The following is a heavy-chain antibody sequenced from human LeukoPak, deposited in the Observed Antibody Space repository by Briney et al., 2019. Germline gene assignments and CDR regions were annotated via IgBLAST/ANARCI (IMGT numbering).Heavy chain of an antibody. CDR3: ARDQGIYGDYVPPHFDY. Sequence: GASVKVSCKASGGTFSSYAISWVRQAPGQGLEWMGGIIPIFGTANYAQKLQGRVTMTTDTSTSTAYMELRSLRSDDTAVYYCARDQGIYGDYVPPHFDYWGQGTLVTVSS. CDR2: IIPIFGTA. CDR1: GGTFSSYA. D-gene: IGHD4-17*01. V-gene: IGHV1-69*05. J-gene: IGHJ4*02.